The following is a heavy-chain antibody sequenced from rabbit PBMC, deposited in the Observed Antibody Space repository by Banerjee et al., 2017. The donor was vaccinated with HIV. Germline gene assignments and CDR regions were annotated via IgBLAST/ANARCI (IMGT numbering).Heavy chain of an antibody. J-gene: IGHJ6*01. CDR1: GFSFSTYY. CDR3: ARSTSGYDIGDL. CDR2: IYGGSGGSA. V-gene: IGHV1S40*01. D-gene: IGHD1-1*01. Sequence: QSLEESGGDLVKPGASLTLTCTASGFSFSTYYMCWVRQAPGKGLDWIACIYGGSGGSAYYASWAKGRFTISKTSSTTVTLQMTSLTAADTATYFCARSTSGYDIGDLWGPGTLVTVS.